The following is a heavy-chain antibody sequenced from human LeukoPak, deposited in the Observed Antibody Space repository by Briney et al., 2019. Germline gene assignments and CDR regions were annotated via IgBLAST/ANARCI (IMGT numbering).Heavy chain of an antibody. CDR1: GGSISSGSYY. D-gene: IGHD3-10*01. Sequence: SETLSLTCSVSGGSISSGSYYWGWIRQPPGKGLEWIGSIYYSGSTYYNPSLKSRVTISVDTYKNQFSLKLSSVTAADTAVYYCARSVRGVISRSYFDYWGQGTLVTVSS. J-gene: IGHJ4*02. V-gene: IGHV4-39*01. CDR3: ARSVRGVISRSYFDY. CDR2: IYYSGST.